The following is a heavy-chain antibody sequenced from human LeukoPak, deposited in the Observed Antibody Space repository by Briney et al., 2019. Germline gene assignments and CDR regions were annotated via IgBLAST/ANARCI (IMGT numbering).Heavy chain of an antibody. CDR3: AKDRGRSGWDGLDY. CDR2: IRYDGSNK. CDR1: GFTFSSYG. Sequence: PGGSLRLSCAASGFTFSSYGMHWVRQAPGKGLEWVAFIRYDGSNKYYADSVKGRFTISRDSSTNTLYLQMNSLRVEDTAMYYCAKDRGRSGWDGLDYWGQGTLVTVSS. D-gene: IGHD6-19*01. V-gene: IGHV3-30*02. J-gene: IGHJ4*02.